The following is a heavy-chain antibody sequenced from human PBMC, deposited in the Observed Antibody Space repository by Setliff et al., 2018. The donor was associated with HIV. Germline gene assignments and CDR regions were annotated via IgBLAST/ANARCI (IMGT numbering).Heavy chain of an antibody. Sequence: GESLKISCTASGFTFTAYWMTWVRQASGKGLQWVANINQDGSEKHHLDSVKGRMKISRDNTKRSLYLQLNSLKTEDTAIYYCARVGAAAELHWGRGTRVTVSS. D-gene: IGHD6-13*01. CDR3: ARVGAAAELH. CDR2: INQDGSEK. V-gene: IGHV3-7*02. CDR1: GFTFTAYW. J-gene: IGHJ4*02.